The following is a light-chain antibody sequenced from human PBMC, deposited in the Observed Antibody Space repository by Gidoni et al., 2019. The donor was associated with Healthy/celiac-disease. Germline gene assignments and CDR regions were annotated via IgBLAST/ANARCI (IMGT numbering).Light chain of an antibody. V-gene: IGKV3-11*01. Sequence: EIVLTQSPATLSLSPGERATLSCRASQSVSSYLAWYQQKPGQAPRLLIYDASNRATGIPARFSGSGSGTDFTLTISSLEPEDFAVYYCQQRGYTFXQXTKLEIK. CDR3: QQRGYT. CDR2: DAS. CDR1: QSVSSY. J-gene: IGKJ2*01.